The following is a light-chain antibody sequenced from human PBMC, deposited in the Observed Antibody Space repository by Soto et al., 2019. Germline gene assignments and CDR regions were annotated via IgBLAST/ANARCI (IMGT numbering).Light chain of an antibody. Sequence: EIVLTQSPGTLSLSPGEGATLSCRASQSINSFLAWYQQRRGQAPRLLIHGASNRATGIPDRFSGSGSGTEFTLTISRLEPEDFAVYYCQQYGGSPRTFGQGTKVEVK. CDR3: QQYGGSPRT. CDR2: GAS. CDR1: QSINSF. V-gene: IGKV3-20*01. J-gene: IGKJ1*01.